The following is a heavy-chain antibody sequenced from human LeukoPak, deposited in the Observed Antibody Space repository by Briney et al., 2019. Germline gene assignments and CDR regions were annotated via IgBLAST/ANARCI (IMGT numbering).Heavy chain of an antibody. CDR1: GFTFSHAW. J-gene: IGHJ4*02. CDR3: TTVTDGGLDH. Sequence: PGGSLRLSCAASGFTFSHAWMSWVRQAPGKGLEWVGRIKRKSDGGTADCAGPVKGRSAVSRDDSTSMLYLQMNSLKTEDTGVYYCTTVTDGGLDHWGQGTLVTVSS. V-gene: IGHV3-15*01. CDR2: IKRKSDGGTA.